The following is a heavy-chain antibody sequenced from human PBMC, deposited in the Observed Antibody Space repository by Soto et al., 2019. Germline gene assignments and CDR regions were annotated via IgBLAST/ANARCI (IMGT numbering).Heavy chain of an antibody. Sequence: QVHLVQSGAEVKKPGASVKVSCKASGYTFTSYGITWVRQAPGQGLEWMGWISAHNGNTDYAQKLQGRVIGTRDTSTSTAYMELRSLRSDDTAAYYCARGRYGDYWGQGALVTVSS. D-gene: IGHD1-1*01. CDR3: ARGRYGDY. CDR1: GYTFTSYG. CDR2: ISAHNGNT. V-gene: IGHV1-18*01. J-gene: IGHJ4*02.